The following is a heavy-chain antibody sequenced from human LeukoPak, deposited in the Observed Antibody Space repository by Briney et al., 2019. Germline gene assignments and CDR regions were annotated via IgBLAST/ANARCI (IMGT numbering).Heavy chain of an antibody. Sequence: PSETLSLTCAVYGGSFSGYYWSWIRQPPGKGLEWIGEINHDGSTSYNSSLKSRVTISVDTSKREFSLKVNSVTAADTAVYYCARRDPDYVWGTRDAFDMWGQGTMVTVSS. V-gene: IGHV4-34*01. CDR1: GGSFSGYY. D-gene: IGHD3-16*01. CDR3: ARRDPDYVWGTRDAFDM. J-gene: IGHJ3*02. CDR2: INHDGST.